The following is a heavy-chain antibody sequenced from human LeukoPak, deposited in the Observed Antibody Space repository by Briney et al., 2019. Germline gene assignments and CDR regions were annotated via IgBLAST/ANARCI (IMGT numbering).Heavy chain of an antibody. D-gene: IGHD5-12*01. CDR2: IYSGGST. V-gene: IGHV3-66*02. CDR3: ARDGGGYSGYGDRVYYYYGMDV. Sequence: QLGGSLILSCAAPGLTVSSNYMSWVRQAPGKGLEWVSVIYSGGSTYYADSVKGRFTISRNNSKNTLYLQMNSLRAEDTAVYYWARDGGGYSGYGDRVYYYYGMDVWGQGTTVTVSS. CDR1: GLTVSSNY. J-gene: IGHJ6*02.